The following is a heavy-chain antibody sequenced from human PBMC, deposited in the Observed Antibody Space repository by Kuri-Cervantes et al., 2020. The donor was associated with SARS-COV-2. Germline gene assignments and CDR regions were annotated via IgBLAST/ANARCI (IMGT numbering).Heavy chain of an antibody. CDR2: IYHSGST. Sequence: SQTPSLTCAVSGYSISSGYYWGWIRQPPGKGLEWIGSIYHSGSTYYNPSLKSRVTISVDTSKNQFSLKLSSVTAADTAVYYCARVGGYRSGYNWFDPWGQGTLVTVSS. V-gene: IGHV4-38-2*01. CDR3: ARVGGYRSGYNWFDP. D-gene: IGHD5-18*01. CDR1: GYSISSGYY. J-gene: IGHJ5*02.